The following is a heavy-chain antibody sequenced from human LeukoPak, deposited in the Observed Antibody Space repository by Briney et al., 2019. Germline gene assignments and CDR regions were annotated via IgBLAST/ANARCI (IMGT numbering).Heavy chain of an antibody. CDR1: GFTFSSYA. CDR2: ISSNGGST. D-gene: IGHD3-22*01. Sequence: PGGSLRLSCAASGFTFSSYAMHWVRQAPGKGLEYVSAISSNGGSTYYANSVKGRFTISRDNSKNTLYLQMNSLRAEDTAVYYCAKEAYYYDSSGYWGAFDIWGQGTMVTVSS. CDR3: AKEAYYYDSSGYWGAFDI. J-gene: IGHJ3*02. V-gene: IGHV3-64*01.